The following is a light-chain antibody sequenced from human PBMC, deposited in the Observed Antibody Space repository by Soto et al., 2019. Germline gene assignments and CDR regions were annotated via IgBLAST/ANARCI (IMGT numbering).Light chain of an antibody. CDR1: SSDIGAYNY. CDR3: SSYAGSNDRWV. CDR2: EVS. V-gene: IGLV2-8*01. Sequence: QSALTQPPSASGSPGQSVTISCTGTSSDIGAYNYVSWYQQHPGKAPKLMIHEVSKRPSGVPDRFSGSKSDNTASLTVSGLQAEDEADYYCSSYAGSNDRWVFGGGTKVTVL. J-gene: IGLJ3*02.